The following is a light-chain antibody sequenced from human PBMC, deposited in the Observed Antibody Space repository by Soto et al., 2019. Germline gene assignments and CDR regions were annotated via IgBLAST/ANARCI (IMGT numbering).Light chain of an antibody. J-gene: IGLJ2*01. CDR3: QVWDSGSAHVV. Sequence: SYELTQPPSVSVAPGKTASISCGGNDIGSKGVHWYQQKPGQAPVLVIYSDTDLPPVITERFSGSNSANLATLTISRVEAGDEADDYGQVWDSGSAHVVFGGGTKLTVL. CDR1: DIGSKG. V-gene: IGLV3-21*01. CDR2: SDT.